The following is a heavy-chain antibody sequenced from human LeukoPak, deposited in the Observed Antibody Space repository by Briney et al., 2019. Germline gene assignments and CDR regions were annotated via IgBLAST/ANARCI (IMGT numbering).Heavy chain of an antibody. J-gene: IGHJ4*02. CDR1: GFTFSSYT. D-gene: IGHD3-16*01. Sequence: GGSLRLSCTASGFTFSSYTMSWVRQAPGKGLRWVSTITTGGPNTYYADSVKGRFTVSRDDSKNTLYLQMNSLRAEDTAVYYCAKDGGLWVSAHWGNSWGRGTLVTVSS. CDR3: AKDGGLWVSAHWGNS. CDR2: ITTGGPNT. V-gene: IGHV3-23*01.